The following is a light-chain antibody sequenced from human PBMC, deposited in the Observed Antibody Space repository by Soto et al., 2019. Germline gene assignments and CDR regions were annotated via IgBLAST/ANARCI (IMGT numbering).Light chain of an antibody. Sequence: QVNKSASSVSASLGDRLTITCRASQGIRNDLGWYQQQPAKPPKVLIYGASNFQSGVPSRFSGSGSGTDFTLTISSLQPEDFATYYCQQLSSYPLTFGGGTKVDNK. CDR3: QQLSSYPLT. J-gene: IGKJ4*01. V-gene: IGKV1-13*02. CDR1: QGIRND. CDR2: GAS.